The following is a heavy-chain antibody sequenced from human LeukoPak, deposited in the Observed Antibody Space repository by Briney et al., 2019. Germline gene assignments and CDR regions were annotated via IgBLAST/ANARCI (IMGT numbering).Heavy chain of an antibody. V-gene: IGHV4-34*01. J-gene: IGHJ4*02. D-gene: IGHD4-11*01. CDR2: INHSGST. CDR1: GGSFSGYY. CDR3: AKDSYSKGDY. Sequence: SETLSLTCAVYGGSFSGYYWSWIRQPPGKGLEWIGEINHSGSTNYNPSLKSRVTISVDTSKNQFSLKLSSVTAADTAVYYCAKDSYSKGDYWGQGTLVTVSS.